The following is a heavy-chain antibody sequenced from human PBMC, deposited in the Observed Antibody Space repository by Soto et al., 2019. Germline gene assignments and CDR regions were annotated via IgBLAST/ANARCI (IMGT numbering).Heavy chain of an antibody. V-gene: IGHV4-39*02. Sequence: SETLSLTCTVSGGSISSSSYYWGWIRQPPGKRLEWIGSIYYSGSTYYNPSLKSRVTISVDTSKNQFSLKLSSVTAADTAVYYCAREVVVGATQDYYGMDVWGQGTTVTVSS. CDR2: IYYSGST. CDR3: AREVVVGATQDYYGMDV. J-gene: IGHJ6*02. D-gene: IGHD1-26*01. CDR1: GGSISSSSYY.